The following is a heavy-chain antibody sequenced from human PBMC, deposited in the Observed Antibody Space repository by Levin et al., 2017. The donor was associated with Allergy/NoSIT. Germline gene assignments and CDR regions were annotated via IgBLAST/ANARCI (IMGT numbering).Heavy chain of an antibody. CDR1: GDSITTYY. D-gene: IGHD3-3*01. CDR2: IHHSGNI. V-gene: IGHV4-59*01. CDR3: ARDWSSAFDI. Sequence: PSETLSLTCNVSGDSITTYYWSWIRQPPGKGLEWIGYIHHSGNINYNPSLKSRVTISVDTSKNQLSLKLNSVSAADTAVYYCARDWSSAFDIWGQGTMVTGSS. J-gene: IGHJ3*02.